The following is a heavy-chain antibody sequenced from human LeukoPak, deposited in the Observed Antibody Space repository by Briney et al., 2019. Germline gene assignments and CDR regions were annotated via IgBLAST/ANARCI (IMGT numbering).Heavy chain of an antibody. CDR3: ARTSWGIDY. J-gene: IGHJ4*02. CDR2: INHSGST. Sequence: SETLSLTRAVYGGSFSGYYWSWIRQPPGKGLEWIGEINHSGSTNYNPSLKSRVTISVDTSKNQFSLKLSSVTAADTAVYYCARTSWGIDYWGQGTLVTVSS. CDR1: GGSFSGYY. D-gene: IGHD7-27*01. V-gene: IGHV4-34*01.